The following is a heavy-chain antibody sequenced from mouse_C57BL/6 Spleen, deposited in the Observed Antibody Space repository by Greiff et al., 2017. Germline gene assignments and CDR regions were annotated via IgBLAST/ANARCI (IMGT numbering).Heavy chain of an antibody. CDR3: TRPSTPGYFDY. CDR2: IDPETGGT. J-gene: IGHJ2*01. CDR1: GYTFTDYA. V-gene: IGHV1-15*01. Sequence: VQLQQSGAELARPGASVTLSCKASGYTFTDYAMHWVKQTPVHGLEWIGAIDPETGGTAYNQKFKGKAILTADKSSSTAYMELRSLTSEDSAVYYCTRPSTPGYFDYWGQGTTLTVSS.